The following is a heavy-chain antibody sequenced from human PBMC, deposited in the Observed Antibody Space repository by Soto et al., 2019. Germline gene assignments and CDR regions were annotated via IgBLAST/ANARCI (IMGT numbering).Heavy chain of an antibody. CDR2: IKQDASEK. V-gene: IGHV3-7*01. D-gene: IGHD4-17*01. Sequence: GSLRLSCAASGFTLSIYWMSWVRQAPGKGLEWVANIKQDASEKYYVDSVKGRFTISRDNAKNSLYLQMHSLRAEDTAVYYCARDSDYGEDYYYGMDVWGQGTTVTVSS. CDR1: GFTLSIYW. CDR3: ARDSDYGEDYYYGMDV. J-gene: IGHJ6*02.